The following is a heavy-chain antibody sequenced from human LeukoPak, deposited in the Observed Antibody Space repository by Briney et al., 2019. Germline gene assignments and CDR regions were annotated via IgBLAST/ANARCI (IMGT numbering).Heavy chain of an antibody. CDR2: ISGSGGST. CDR1: GFTFSSYA. V-gene: IGHV3-23*01. Sequence: GGSLRLSCAASGFTFSSYAMSWVRQAPGKGPEWVSAISGSGGSTYYADSVRGRFTISRDNSNNTLYLHMNSLRVEDTAVYYCVRDGDESTGYGHDYWGQGTLVTVSS. CDR3: VRDGDESTGYGHDY. D-gene: IGHD3-9*01. J-gene: IGHJ4*02.